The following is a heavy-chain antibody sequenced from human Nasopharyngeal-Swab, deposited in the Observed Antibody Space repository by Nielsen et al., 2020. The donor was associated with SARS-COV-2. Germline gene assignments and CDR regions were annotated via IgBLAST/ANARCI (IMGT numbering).Heavy chain of an antibody. CDR2: IKQDGSEK. J-gene: IGHJ6*02. Sequence: GESLKISCAASGFTFSSNWMSWVRQAPGKGLEWVANIKQDGSEKYYVDSVKGRFTISRDNAKNSLYLQMNSLRAEDTAVYYCARDGGDIVLMVYDNAYYGMDVWGQGTTVTVSS. D-gene: IGHD2-8*01. CDR3: ARDGGDIVLMVYDNAYYGMDV. CDR1: GFTFSSNW. V-gene: IGHV3-7*03.